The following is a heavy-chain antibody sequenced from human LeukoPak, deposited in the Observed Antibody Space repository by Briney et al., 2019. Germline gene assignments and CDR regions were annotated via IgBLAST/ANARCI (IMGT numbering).Heavy chain of an antibody. V-gene: IGHV4-59*01. CDR2: IYYSGST. D-gene: IGHD3-10*01. J-gene: IGHJ4*02. CDR1: GGSISSYY. Sequence: PLETLSLTCTVSGGSISSYYWSWIRQPPGKGLEWIGYIYYSGSTNYNPSLKSRVTISVDTSKNQFSLKLSSVTAEDTALYYCAKGREVRGVIGEYYFDYWGQGTLVTVSS. CDR3: AKGREVRGVIGEYYFDY.